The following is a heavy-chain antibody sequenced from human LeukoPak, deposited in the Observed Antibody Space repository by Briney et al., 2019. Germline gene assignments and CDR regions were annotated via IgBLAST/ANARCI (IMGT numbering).Heavy chain of an antibody. CDR3: AKDRCSNGVGCYYYYMDV. CDR1: GFTFSSYV. Sequence: GGSLRLSCAASGFTFSSYVMSWVRQAPGKGLEWVSAISNSGDNTYYADSVKGRFSISRDSSKNTLYLQMNSLRAEDTAVYYCAKDRCSNGVGCYYYYMDVWGKGTTVTISS. CDR2: ISNSGDNT. V-gene: IGHV3-23*01. J-gene: IGHJ6*03. D-gene: IGHD2-8*01.